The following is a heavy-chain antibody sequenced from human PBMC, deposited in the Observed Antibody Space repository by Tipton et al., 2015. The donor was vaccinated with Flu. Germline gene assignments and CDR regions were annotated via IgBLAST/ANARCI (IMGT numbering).Heavy chain of an antibody. CDR3: ARLPRYSSGWGRYFDL. CDR2: IYHSGST. CDR1: GYSISSGYY. V-gene: IGHV4-38-2*02. D-gene: IGHD6-19*01. Sequence: TLSLTCTVSGYSISSGYYWGWIRQPPGKGLEWIGSIYHSGSTYYNPSFKSRVTMSEDTSKNQFSLRLNSVTAADTAVYYCARLPRYSSGWGRYFDLWGRGTLVTVSS. J-gene: IGHJ2*01.